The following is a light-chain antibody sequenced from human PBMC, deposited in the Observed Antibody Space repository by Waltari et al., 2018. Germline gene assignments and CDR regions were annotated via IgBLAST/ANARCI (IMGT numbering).Light chain of an antibody. CDR1: RSNIGSNT. CDR3: AAWDDSLNAPV. V-gene: IGLV1-44*01. J-gene: IGLJ3*02. Sequence: QSVLTQPPSASGTPGQRVTISCSGSRSNIGSNTVNWYQQLPGTAPKLLIYSNNQRPSGVPDRFSGSKSGTSASLAISGLQSEDEADYYCAAWDDSLNAPVFGGGTKLTVL. CDR2: SNN.